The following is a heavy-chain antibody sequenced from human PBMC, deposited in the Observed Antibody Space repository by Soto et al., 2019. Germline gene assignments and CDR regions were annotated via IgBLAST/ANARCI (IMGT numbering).Heavy chain of an antibody. V-gene: IGHV3-21*01. CDR1: GFTFSTYS. CDR2: ISSSSSYI. CDR3: ARYDSSGYYWPYYYYGMDV. J-gene: IGHJ6*02. Sequence: GSLRLSCAASGFTFSTYSMNWVRQAPGKGLEWVSSISSSSSYIYYADSVKGRFTISRDNAKNSLYLQMNSPRAEDTAVYYCARYDSSGYYWPYYYYGMDVWGQGTTVTVSS. D-gene: IGHD3-22*01.